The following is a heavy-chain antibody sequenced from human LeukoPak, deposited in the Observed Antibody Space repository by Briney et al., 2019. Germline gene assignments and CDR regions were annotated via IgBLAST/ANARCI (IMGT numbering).Heavy chain of an antibody. J-gene: IGHJ4*02. CDR3: AREYCSGGSCYPYFDY. CDR1: GFTFSSHW. Sequence: GGSLRLSCADSGFTFSSHWMHWVRQAPGKGLVWVSRIKYDASSTSYADSVKGRFTISRDNAKNSLYLQMNSLRAEDTAVYYCAREYCSGGSCYPYFDYWGQGTLVTVSS. CDR2: IKYDASST. D-gene: IGHD2-15*01. V-gene: IGHV3-74*01.